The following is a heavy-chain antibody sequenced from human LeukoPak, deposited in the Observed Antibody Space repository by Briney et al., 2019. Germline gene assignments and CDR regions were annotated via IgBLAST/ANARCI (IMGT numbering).Heavy chain of an antibody. D-gene: IGHD6-19*01. CDR1: GGSFSGYY. V-gene: IGHV4-34*01. Sequence: PSEALSLTCAVYGGSFSGYYWSWIRQPPGKGLEWIGEINHSGSTNYNPSLKSRVTISVDTSKNQFSLKLSSVTAADTAVYYCARQYSSGWPPHYWGQGTLVTVSS. CDR2: INHSGST. CDR3: ARQYSSGWPPHY. J-gene: IGHJ4*02.